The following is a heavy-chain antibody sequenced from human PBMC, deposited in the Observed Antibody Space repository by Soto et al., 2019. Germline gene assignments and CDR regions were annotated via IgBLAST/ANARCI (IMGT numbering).Heavy chain of an antibody. CDR2: INPNSGDT. CDR3: AKDSSGYYPH. D-gene: IGHD3-22*01. J-gene: IGHJ4*02. CDR1: GYIFTGYY. Sequence: ASVKVSCKASGYIFTGYYMHWVRQAPGQGLEWMGWINPNSGDTNYTQKFQGWVTISRDNSKNTLYLQMNSLRAEDTAVYYCAKDSSGYYPHWGQGTLVTVSS. V-gene: IGHV1-2*04.